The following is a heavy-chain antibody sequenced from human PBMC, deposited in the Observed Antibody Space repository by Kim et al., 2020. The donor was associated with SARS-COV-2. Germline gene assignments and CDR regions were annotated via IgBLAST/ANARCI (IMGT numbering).Heavy chain of an antibody. CDR2: INAGNGNT. D-gene: IGHD3-22*01. Sequence: ASVKVSCKASGYTFTDYAIHWVRQAPGQRLEWMGWINAGNGNTRYSQKFQGRVTITRDTSASTAYMELSSLRSEDTAVYYCAREGHEGGYITWGEGTMVTVSS. V-gene: IGHV1-3*01. CDR3: AREGHEGGYIT. CDR1: GYTFTDYA. J-gene: IGHJ3*01.